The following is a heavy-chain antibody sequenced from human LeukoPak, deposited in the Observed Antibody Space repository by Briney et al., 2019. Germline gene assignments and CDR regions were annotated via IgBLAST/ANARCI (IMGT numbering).Heavy chain of an antibody. D-gene: IGHD1-14*01. Sequence: GGSLRLSCAASGFTFCSYAMSWVPPAPGKGLEGVSAISGSGGSTYYADSVKGRFTISRDNSKNTLYLQMNSLRAEDTAVYYCAKDRLTEPDYWGQGTLVTVSS. CDR2: ISGSGGST. V-gene: IGHV3-23*01. J-gene: IGHJ4*02. CDR3: AKDRLTEPDY. CDR1: GFTFCSYA.